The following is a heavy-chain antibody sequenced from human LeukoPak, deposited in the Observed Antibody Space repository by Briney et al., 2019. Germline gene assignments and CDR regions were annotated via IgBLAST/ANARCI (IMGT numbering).Heavy chain of an antibody. D-gene: IGHD3-10*01. V-gene: IGHV4-39*01. CDR1: GGSISSSSYY. Sequence: SETLSLTCTVSGGSISSSSYYWGWIRQPPGKGLEWIGSIYYSGSTYYSPSLKSRVTISVDTSKNQFSLKLSSVTAADTAVYYCARRVLLWFGESNNWFDPWGQGTLVTVSS. J-gene: IGHJ5*02. CDR3: ARRVLLWFGESNNWFDP. CDR2: IYYSGST.